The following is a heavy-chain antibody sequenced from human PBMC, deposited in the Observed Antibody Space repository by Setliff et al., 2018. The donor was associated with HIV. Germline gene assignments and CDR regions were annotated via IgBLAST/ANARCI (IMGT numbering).Heavy chain of an antibody. J-gene: IGHJ4*02. CDR2: INGDESRT. CDR1: GFTFSSYW. V-gene: IGHV3-74*01. Sequence: GGSLRLSCAASGFTFSSYWMHWVRQVPGKGLMWVSRINGDESRTDYADSVKGRFTISRDNAKNTLYLQMNSLRDEDTAVYHCARVRYMAAAALFDYWGQGTLVTVSS. D-gene: IGHD6-13*01. CDR3: ARVRYMAAAALFDY.